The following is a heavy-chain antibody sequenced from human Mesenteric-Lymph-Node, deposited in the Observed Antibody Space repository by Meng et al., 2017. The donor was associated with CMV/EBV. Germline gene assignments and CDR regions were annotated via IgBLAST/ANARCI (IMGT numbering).Heavy chain of an antibody. Sequence: SETLSLTCTVSGGSISSSSYYWGWIRQPPGKGLEWIGSIYYSGSTYYNPSLKSRVTISVDTSKNQFSLKLSSVTAADTAVYYCASWWEDNFDYWGQGTLVTVSS. J-gene: IGHJ4*02. V-gene: IGHV4-39*07. D-gene: IGHD1-26*01. CDR3: ASWWEDNFDY. CDR1: GGSISSSSYY. CDR2: IYYSGST.